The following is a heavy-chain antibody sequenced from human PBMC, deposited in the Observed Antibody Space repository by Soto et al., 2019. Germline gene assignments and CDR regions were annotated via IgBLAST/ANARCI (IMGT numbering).Heavy chain of an antibody. CDR3: ARAHYDILTYTGMDV. D-gene: IGHD3-9*01. CDR1: GFTFSRFE. J-gene: IGHJ6*02. Sequence: PGGSLRLSCAASGFTFSRFELHWVRQAPGKGLEWISYISSSSSYIYYADSVKGRFTISRDNAKNSLYLQMNSLRAEDTAVYYCARAHYDILTYTGMDVWGQGTTVTVSS. V-gene: IGHV3-21*05. CDR2: ISSSSSYI.